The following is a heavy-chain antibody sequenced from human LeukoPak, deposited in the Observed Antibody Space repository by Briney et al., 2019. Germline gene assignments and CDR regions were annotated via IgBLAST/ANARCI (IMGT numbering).Heavy chain of an antibody. CDR3: ARENPSGYYNRPIDY. CDR1: GASISSYY. CDR2: IYYSGSI. J-gene: IGHJ4*02. D-gene: IGHD3-22*01. V-gene: IGHV4-59*01. Sequence: SETLPLTCTVSGASISSYYWSWIRQPPGKGLEWIGDIYYSGSIKYNPSLKSRVTMSVDTSKNQFSLKLSSVTAADTAIYYCARENPSGYYNRPIDYWGQGTLVTVSS.